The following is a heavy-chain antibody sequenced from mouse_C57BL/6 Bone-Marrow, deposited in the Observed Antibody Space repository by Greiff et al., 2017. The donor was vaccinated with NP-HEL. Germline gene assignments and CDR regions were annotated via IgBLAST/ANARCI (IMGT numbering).Heavy chain of an antibody. Sequence: VQLQQSGAELVRPGTSVKVSCKASGYAFTNYLIEWVKQRPGQGLEWIGVINPGSGGTKKFKGKATLTADKSSSTAYMQLSSLTSEDSAVYFCARNNPAWFAYWGQGTLVTVSA. CDR1: GYAFTNYL. V-gene: IGHV1-54*01. D-gene: IGHD1-3*01. CDR3: ARNNPAWFAY. CDR2: INPGSGGT. J-gene: IGHJ3*01.